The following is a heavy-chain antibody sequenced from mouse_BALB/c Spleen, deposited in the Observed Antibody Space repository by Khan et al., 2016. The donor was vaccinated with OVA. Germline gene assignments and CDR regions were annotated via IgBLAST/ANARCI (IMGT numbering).Heavy chain of an antibody. J-gene: IGHJ3*01. Sequence: EVKLEVSGGGLMQPKGSLKLSCAASGFTFNTFAMDWVRQAPGKGLEWVARIRSKSYNYATYYADSVKDRLTISRDDSQSMLYLQMNNLKTEDTAMYYCVRPSYDGYYEWFAYWGQGTLVTVSA. CDR1: GFTFNTFA. CDR3: VRPSYDGYYEWFAY. V-gene: IGHV10-1*02. CDR2: IRSKSYNYAT. D-gene: IGHD2-3*01.